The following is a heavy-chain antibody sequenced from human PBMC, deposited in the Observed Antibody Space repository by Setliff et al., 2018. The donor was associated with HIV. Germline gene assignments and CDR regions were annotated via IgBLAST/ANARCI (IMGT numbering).Heavy chain of an antibody. D-gene: IGHD6-6*01. J-gene: IGHJ6*03. Sequence: GGSLRLSCSASGFSFSSYSINWVRQAPGKGLEWVSSITSSSSYIYYADSVRGRFTVSRDDAKRSLYLQMNSLRAEDTAVYYCARVESSNSWGNYYYYMDVWGKGTTVTVSS. CDR1: GFSFSSYS. CDR3: ARVESSNSWGNYYYYMDV. CDR2: ITSSSSYI. V-gene: IGHV3-21*01.